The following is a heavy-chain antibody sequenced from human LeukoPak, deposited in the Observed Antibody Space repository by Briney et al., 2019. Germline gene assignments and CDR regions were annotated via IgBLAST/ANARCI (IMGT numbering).Heavy chain of an antibody. CDR3: AKDVSSYGLGSYSYFDY. D-gene: IGHD3-10*01. CDR2: ISWNSDTI. CDR1: GFSLDAHA. V-gene: IGHV3-9*01. J-gene: IGHJ4*02. Sequence: SLRLSCAASGFSLDAHAMHWVRQAPGKGLEWVSGISWNSDTIAYADSVKGRFTISRDNAQNSLYLQMNSLRAEDTALYYCAKDVSSYGLGSYSYFDYWGQGTLVTVSS.